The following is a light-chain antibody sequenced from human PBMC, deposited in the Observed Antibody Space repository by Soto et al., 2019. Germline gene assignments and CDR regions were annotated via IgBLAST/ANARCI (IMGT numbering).Light chain of an antibody. V-gene: IGKV3-15*01. CDR2: GAS. CDR3: QQYNSWLWT. J-gene: IGKJ1*01. Sequence: IVLTDSPGILSLSPGEGATLSFMASQSVSSKLAWYQQKPGQAPRLLIYGASTRATGIPARFSGSGSGTEFTLIISSLQSEDSAVYYCQQYNSWLWTFGQGTKVDIK. CDR1: QSVSSK.